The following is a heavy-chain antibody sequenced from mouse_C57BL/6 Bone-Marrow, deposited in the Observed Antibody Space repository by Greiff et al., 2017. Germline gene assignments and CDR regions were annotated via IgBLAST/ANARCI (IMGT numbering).Heavy chain of an antibody. J-gene: IGHJ3*01. D-gene: IGHD1-1*01. CDR2: INPGSGGT. V-gene: IGHV1-54*01. CDR1: GYAFTNYL. CDR3: ARALYGGFAY. Sequence: QVQLQQSGAELVRPGTSVKVSCKASGYAFTNYLIEWVKQRPGQGLEWIGVINPGSGGTNYNEKFKGKATLTADKSSSTAYMQLSSLTSEDSAVYFCARALYGGFAYWGQGTLVTVSA.